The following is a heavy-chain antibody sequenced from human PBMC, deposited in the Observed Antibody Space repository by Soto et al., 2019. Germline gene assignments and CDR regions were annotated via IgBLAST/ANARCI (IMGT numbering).Heavy chain of an antibody. D-gene: IGHD5-12*01. CDR1: GFTFSDYY. CDR2: ISSSGSTI. Sequence: PGGSLRLSCAASGFTFSDYYMSWIRQAPGKGLEWVSYISSSGSTIYYADSVKGRFTISRDNAKNSLYLQMNSLRAEDTAVYYCARSYQWLDDAFDIWGQGTMVTVSS. CDR3: ARSYQWLDDAFDI. V-gene: IGHV3-11*01. J-gene: IGHJ3*02.